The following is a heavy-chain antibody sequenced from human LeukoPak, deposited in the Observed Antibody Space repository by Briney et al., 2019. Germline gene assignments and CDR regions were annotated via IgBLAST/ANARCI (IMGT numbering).Heavy chain of an antibody. CDR1: GGSISSYY. CDR3: ARGRFELPY. CDR2: IYYSGST. J-gene: IGHJ4*02. V-gene: IGHV4-59*01. Sequence: SETLSLTRTVFGGSISSYYWSWIRQPPGKGLEWIGYIYYSGSTNYNPSLKSRVAMSVDTSNNQFFLRLTSVTAADTALYYCARGRFELPYWGQGTLVTASS. D-gene: IGHD2-15*01.